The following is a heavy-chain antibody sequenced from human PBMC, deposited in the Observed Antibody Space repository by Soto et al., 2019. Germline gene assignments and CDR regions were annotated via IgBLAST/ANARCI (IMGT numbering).Heavy chain of an antibody. Sequence: SETLSLTCAVYGGSFSGYYWSWIRQPPGKRLEWIGEINHSGSTNYNPSLKSRVTISVDTSKNQFSLKLSSVTAADTAVYYCARLRGSIENPDYYYYGMDVWGQGTTVTVSS. D-gene: IGHD3-16*02. CDR1: GGSFSGYY. V-gene: IGHV4-34*01. J-gene: IGHJ6*02. CDR2: INHSGST. CDR3: ARLRGSIENPDYYYYGMDV.